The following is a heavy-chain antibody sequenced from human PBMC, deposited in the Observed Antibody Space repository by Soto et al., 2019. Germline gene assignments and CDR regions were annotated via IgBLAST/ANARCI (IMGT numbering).Heavy chain of an antibody. D-gene: IGHD3-22*01. J-gene: IGHJ4*02. CDR2: IILPFGTP. V-gene: IGHV1-69*12. CDR1: GGSFSNYA. Sequence: QVRLVQSGAEVKKPGSSVKVSCKASGGSFSNYALSWVRQAPGQRLEWMGVIILPFGTPNYAQKFQGTVTITADESMTTVYMEVSGLRSEDTAVYYCARGPDYEGYFDYWGRGTLVTVSS. CDR3: ARGPDYEGYFDY.